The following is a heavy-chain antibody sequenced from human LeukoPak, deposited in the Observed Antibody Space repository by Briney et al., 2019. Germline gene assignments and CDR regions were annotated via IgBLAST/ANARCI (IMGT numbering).Heavy chain of an antibody. CDR1: GGSFSGYY. J-gene: IGHJ5*02. Sequence: SETLSLTCAVYGGSFSGYYWSWIRQPPGKGLEWIGEINHSGSTNYNPSLKSRVTISVDTSKNQFSLKLSSVTAADTAVYYCARGRTTTVTLGFDPWGQGTLATVSS. CDR3: ARGRTTTVTLGFDP. CDR2: INHSGST. V-gene: IGHV4-34*01. D-gene: IGHD4-11*01.